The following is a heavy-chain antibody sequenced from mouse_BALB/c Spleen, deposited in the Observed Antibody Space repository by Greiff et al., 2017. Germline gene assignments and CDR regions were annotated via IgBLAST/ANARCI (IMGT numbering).Heavy chain of an antibody. Sequence: EVKVVESGGGLVQPGGSRKLSCAASGFTFSSFGMHWVRQAPEKGLEWVAYISSGSSTIYYADTVKGRFTISRDNPKNTLFLQMTSLRSEDTAMYYCARWIYYSHYYAMDYWGQGTSVTVSS. J-gene: IGHJ4*01. CDR3: ARWIYYSHYYAMDY. CDR2: ISSGSSTI. V-gene: IGHV5-17*02. D-gene: IGHD1-1*01. CDR1: GFTFSSFG.